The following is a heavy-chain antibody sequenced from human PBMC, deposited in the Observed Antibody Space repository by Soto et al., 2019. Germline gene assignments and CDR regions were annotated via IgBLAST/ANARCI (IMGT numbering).Heavy chain of an antibody. J-gene: IGHJ5*02. D-gene: IGHD3-10*01. V-gene: IGHV5-51*01. Sequence: GESLKISCKGSGYSFTSYWIGWVRQMPGKGLEWMGIIYPGDSYTNYSPSFQGHVTISADKSISTAYLQWSSLKASDTAMYYCPRDSDWFDPWGQGTLVTVSS. CDR2: IYPGDSYT. CDR1: GYSFTSYW. CDR3: PRDSDWFDP.